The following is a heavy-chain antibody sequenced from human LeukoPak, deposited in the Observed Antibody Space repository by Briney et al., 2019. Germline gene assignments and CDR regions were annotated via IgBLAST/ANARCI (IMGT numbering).Heavy chain of an antibody. CDR2: INPKSGDT. Sequence: ASVKVSCKASGYTFSDYYMHWVRQAPGQGLEWMGWINPKSGDTKYAQKFQARVTMTRDTSITTTYIEVSRLSSDDTAVYYCARQNTGQLDYWGRGTLVTVSS. D-gene: IGHD2-8*02. V-gene: IGHV1-2*02. CDR1: GYTFSDYY. CDR3: ARQNTGQLDY. J-gene: IGHJ4*02.